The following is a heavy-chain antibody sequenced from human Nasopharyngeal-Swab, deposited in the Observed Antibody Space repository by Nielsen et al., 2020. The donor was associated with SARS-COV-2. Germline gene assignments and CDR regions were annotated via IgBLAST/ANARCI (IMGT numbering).Heavy chain of an antibody. J-gene: IGHJ4*02. CDR3: ARFYCSDTNCYSGYFDF. CDR1: GGSINSYF. D-gene: IGHD2-2*01. CDR2: MDDSGSS. V-gene: IGHV4-59*01. Sequence: SKTLSLTCTVSGGSINSYFWSWIRQPPGKGLEWIGYMDDSGSSNYNPSLKSRVTISVDTSKDQFSLKLTSVTAADTAVYFCARFYCSDTNCYSGYFDFWGQGIPVTVSS.